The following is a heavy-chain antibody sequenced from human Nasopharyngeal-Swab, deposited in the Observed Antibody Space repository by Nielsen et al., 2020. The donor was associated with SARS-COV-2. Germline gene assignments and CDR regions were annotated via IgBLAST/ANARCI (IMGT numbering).Heavy chain of an antibody. CDR1: GFTFSSYS. CDR2: LSSSSSTI. CDR3: ARAPVGYYYDSSGYVNAFDI. D-gene: IGHD3-22*01. J-gene: IGHJ3*02. V-gene: IGHV3-48*02. Sequence: GESLKIPRAASGFTFSSYSMNWVRQAPGKGLEWVSYLSSSSSTIYYADSVKGRFTISRDNAKNSLSLQMNSLRDEDTAVYYCARAPVGYYYDSSGYVNAFDIWGQGTMVTVSS.